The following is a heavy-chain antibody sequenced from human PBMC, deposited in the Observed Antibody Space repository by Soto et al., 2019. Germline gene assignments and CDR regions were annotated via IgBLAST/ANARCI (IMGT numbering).Heavy chain of an antibody. D-gene: IGHD6-19*01. CDR1: GYTFTPYG. CDR2: INPYNGNT. CDR3: ARNRVGVPSWLVGPFDY. V-gene: IGHV1-18*01. Sequence: ASVKVSCKTSGYTFTPYGISWVRQAPGQGLEWMGWINPYNGNTDYAESLQGRVTMTTETSTNTAYMERRSLKSDDTAIYYCARNRVGVPSWLVGPFDYWGQGTLVTVSS. J-gene: IGHJ4*02.